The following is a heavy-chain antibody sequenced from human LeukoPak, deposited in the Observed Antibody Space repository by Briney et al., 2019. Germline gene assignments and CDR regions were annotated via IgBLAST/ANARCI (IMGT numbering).Heavy chain of an antibody. V-gene: IGHV3-23*01. CDR1: GSTFSSFA. Sequence: GGSLRLSCAASGSTFSSFAMSWVRQAPGKGLEWVSAISGSGGSTYYADSVKGRFTISRDNSKNTLYLQMNSLRAEDTAVYYCARDSAYSSSWYYYYYGMDVWGQGTTVTVSS. CDR3: ARDSAYSSSWYYYYYGMDV. CDR2: ISGSGGST. J-gene: IGHJ6*02. D-gene: IGHD6-13*01.